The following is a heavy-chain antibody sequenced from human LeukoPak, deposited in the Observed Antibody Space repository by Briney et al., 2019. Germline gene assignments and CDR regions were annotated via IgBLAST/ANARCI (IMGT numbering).Heavy chain of an antibody. Sequence: AGGSLRLSCVTSGFTFRNHGMSWVRQAPGKGLEWVSTISGSGYNTYYADSVKGRFTISRDNSKNTLYLQMNSLRAEDTAVYSCAKGPVVTFDIWGQGTMVTVSS. CDR3: AKGPVVTFDI. CDR1: GFTFRNHG. D-gene: IGHD2-15*01. V-gene: IGHV3-23*01. CDR2: ISGSGYNT. J-gene: IGHJ3*02.